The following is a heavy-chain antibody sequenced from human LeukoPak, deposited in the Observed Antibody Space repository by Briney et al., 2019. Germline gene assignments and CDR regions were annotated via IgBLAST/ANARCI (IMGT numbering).Heavy chain of an antibody. CDR3: ARSGVRIDAFDI. J-gene: IGHJ3*02. CDR2: IYYSGST. V-gene: IGHV4-59*01. CDR1: GGSISSYY. D-gene: IGHD5-12*01. Sequence: PSETLSLTCTVSGGSISSYYWSWIRQPPGKGLEWIGYIYYSGSTNYNPSLKSRVTISVDTSKNQFSLKLSSVSAADTAVYYCARSGVRIDAFDIWGQGTMVTVSS.